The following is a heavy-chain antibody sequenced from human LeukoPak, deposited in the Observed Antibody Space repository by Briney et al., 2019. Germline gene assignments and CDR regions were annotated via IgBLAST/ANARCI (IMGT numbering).Heavy chain of an antibody. CDR3: ARGWRYYDFWSGYWERRKDYYGMEV. D-gene: IGHD3-3*01. CDR1: GYTFTSYD. V-gene: IGHV1-8*01. J-gene: IGHJ6*02. CDR2: MNPNNGNT. Sequence: ASVKVSCKPSGYTFTSYDINWVRQATGQGLEWMGWMNPNNGNTVYAQKFQGRVTMTRNTSISTAYMELSSLRSEHTAVYYCARGWRYYDFWSGYWERRKDYYGMEVWGPGTTVTVSS.